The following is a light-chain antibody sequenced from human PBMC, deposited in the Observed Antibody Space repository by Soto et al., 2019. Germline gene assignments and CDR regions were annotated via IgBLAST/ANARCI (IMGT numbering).Light chain of an antibody. J-gene: IGLJ2*01. Sequence: QLVLTQPPSVSGAPGQRVTIPCTGSSSNIGSFYDVHWYQQLPGTVPKLLIYGDNNRPSGVPDRFSGSKSGTAASLAITGIQAEDEADYYCQSYDNSLNHVVFGGGTKVTVL. CDR1: SSNIGSFYD. CDR3: QSYDNSLNHVV. CDR2: GDN. V-gene: IGLV1-40*01.